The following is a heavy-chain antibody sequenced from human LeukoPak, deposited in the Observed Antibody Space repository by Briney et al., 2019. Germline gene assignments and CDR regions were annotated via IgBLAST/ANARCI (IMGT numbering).Heavy chain of an antibody. CDR3: ATLYDILTGLVLDY. CDR2: INSNSGAT. D-gene: IGHD3-9*01. J-gene: IGHJ4*02. CDR1: GYTFTDYY. Sequence: ASVKVSCKASGYTFTDYYIHWVRQAPGQGLEWMGWINSNSGATNYAQKFQGRVTMTRDTSISTAYMELTRLGSDDTAVYYCATLYDILTGLVLDYWGQGTLVTVSS. V-gene: IGHV1-2*02.